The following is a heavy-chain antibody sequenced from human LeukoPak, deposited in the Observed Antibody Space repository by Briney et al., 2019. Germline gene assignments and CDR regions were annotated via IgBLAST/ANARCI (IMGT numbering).Heavy chain of an antibody. Sequence: PSETLSLTCTVSGDSISSRDYCWSWIRQPPGRGLEFVGCLYFSGSTYYNPSLNGRVTISVDTSKNQFSLNLYSMTAADTALYFCARHRSQHGWFDPWGQRTLVTVSS. CDR1: GDSISSRDYC. CDR3: ARHRSQHGWFDP. D-gene: IGHD2-21*01. J-gene: IGHJ5*02. V-gene: IGHV4-39*01. CDR2: LYFSGST.